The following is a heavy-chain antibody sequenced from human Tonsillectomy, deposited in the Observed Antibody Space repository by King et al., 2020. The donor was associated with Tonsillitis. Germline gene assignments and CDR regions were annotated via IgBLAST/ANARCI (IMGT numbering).Heavy chain of an antibody. Sequence: VQLVESGGGLIQPGRSLRLSCTASGFIFGDYAMSWVRQAPGKGLEWVGFIRSKAYGGTTEYAASVKGRFIISRDDSKSIAYLQMNSLKTEDTAVYYCTVYYGSGSYSFYYFYMDVWGKGTTVTVSS. CDR3: TVYYGSGSYSFYYFYMDV. V-gene: IGHV3-49*04. CDR2: IRSKAYGGTT. CDR1: GFIFGDYA. D-gene: IGHD3-10*01. J-gene: IGHJ6*03.